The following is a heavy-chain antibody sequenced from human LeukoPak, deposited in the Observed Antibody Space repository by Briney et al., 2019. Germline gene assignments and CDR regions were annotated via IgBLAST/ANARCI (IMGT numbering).Heavy chain of an antibody. V-gene: IGHV1-69*04. CDR2: IIPILGIA. J-gene: IGHJ6*02. Sequence: SVKVSCKASGYTFTSYGISWVRQAPGQGLEWMGRIIPILGIANYAQKFQGRVTITADKSTSTAYMELSSLRSEDTAVYYCAREGYYDSSGYYYYGMDVWGQGTTVTVSS. CDR3: AREGYYDSSGYYYYGMDV. CDR1: GYTFTSYG. D-gene: IGHD3-22*01.